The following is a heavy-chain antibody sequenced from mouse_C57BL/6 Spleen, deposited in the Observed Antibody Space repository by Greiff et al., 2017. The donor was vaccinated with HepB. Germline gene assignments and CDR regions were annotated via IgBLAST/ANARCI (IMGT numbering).Heavy chain of an antibody. CDR1: GYTFTSYW. CDR2: IHPNSGST. J-gene: IGHJ1*03. D-gene: IGHD1-1*01. Sequence: QVQLQQPGAELVKPGASVKLSCKASGYTFTSYWMHWVKQRPGQGLEWIGMIHPNSGSTNYNEKFKSKATLTVDKSSSTAYMQLSSLTSEDSAVYYCATTTGVAHWYFDVWGTGTTVTVSS. V-gene: IGHV1-64*01. CDR3: ATTTGVAHWYFDV.